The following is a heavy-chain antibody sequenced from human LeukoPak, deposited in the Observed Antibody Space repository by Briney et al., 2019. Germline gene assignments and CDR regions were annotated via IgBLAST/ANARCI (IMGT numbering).Heavy chain of an antibody. Sequence: GGSLRLSCAASGFTFSSYEMNWVRQAPGKGLEWVSYISSSGSTIYYADSVKGRFTVSRDNAKNSLYLQMNSLRAEDTAVYYCARGLSGYAILTGYRNWFDPWGQGTLVTVSS. J-gene: IGHJ5*02. CDR2: ISSSGSTI. D-gene: IGHD3-9*01. CDR1: GFTFSSYE. CDR3: ARGLSGYAILTGYRNWFDP. V-gene: IGHV3-48*03.